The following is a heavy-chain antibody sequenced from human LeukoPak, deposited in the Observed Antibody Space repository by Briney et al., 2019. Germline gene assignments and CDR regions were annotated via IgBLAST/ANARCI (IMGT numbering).Heavy chain of an antibody. Sequence: GESLKISCKGVGYCFSTYWLGWVRQTPGKGLEWMGIIYPGDSDTRYSPSFQGQVTISVDKSISTAYLQWRSLKASYSAIYYCARRGDAYGLAYWGQGTLVTVSS. D-gene: IGHD5-24*01. CDR2: IYPGDSDT. CDR3: ARRGDAYGLAY. CDR1: GYCFSTYW. V-gene: IGHV5-51*01. J-gene: IGHJ4*01.